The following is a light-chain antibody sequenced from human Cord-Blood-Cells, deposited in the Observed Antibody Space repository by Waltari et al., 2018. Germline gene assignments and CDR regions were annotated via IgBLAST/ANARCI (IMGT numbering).Light chain of an antibody. Sequence: EIVLTQSPGTLSLSPGERATLSCRASQSVSSSYLAWYQQKPGQAPRLRIYGASSRATGIPDRFSVSGSGTDFTLTISRLEPEDFAVYYCQQYGSSPNSFGQGTKLEIK. V-gene: IGKV3-20*01. CDR1: QSVSSSY. CDR3: QQYGSSPNS. J-gene: IGKJ2*03. CDR2: GAS.